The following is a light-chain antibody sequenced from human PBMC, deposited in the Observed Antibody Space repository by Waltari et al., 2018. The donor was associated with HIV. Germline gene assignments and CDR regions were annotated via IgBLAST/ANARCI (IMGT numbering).Light chain of an antibody. V-gene: IGLV2-8*01. CDR1: SSDVGGYNY. CDR3: SSYAGSNNWV. J-gene: IGLJ2*01. CDR2: EVS. Sequence: QSALTQPPSASGSPGQSVTISCTGTSSDVGGYNYVSWYQQHPGKAPKLMIYEVSKRPAGVPDRLSGSKSGNTASLTVSGLQAEDEAEYYCSSYAGSNNWVFGGGTKLTVL.